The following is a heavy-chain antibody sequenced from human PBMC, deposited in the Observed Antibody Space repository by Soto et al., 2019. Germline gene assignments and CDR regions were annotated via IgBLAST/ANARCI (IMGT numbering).Heavy chain of an antibody. CDR2: IYYSGST. V-gene: IGHV4-31*03. CDR1: GGSISSGGYY. Sequence: SETLSLTCTVSGGSISSGGYYWSWVRQHPGKGLEWIGYIYYSGSTYYNPSLKSRVTISVDTSKNQFSLKLSSVTAADTAVYYCARDQAAAGTDVWGQGTTVTVSS. J-gene: IGHJ6*02. CDR3: ARDQAAAGTDV. D-gene: IGHD6-13*01.